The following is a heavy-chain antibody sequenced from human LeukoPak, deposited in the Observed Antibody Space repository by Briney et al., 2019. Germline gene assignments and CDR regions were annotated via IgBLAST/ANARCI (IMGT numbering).Heavy chain of an antibody. J-gene: IGHJ4*02. D-gene: IGHD4-17*01. Sequence: GGSLRLSCAASGFTFSSCAMNWVRQAPGKGLEWVSSISGSGASTYDADSVKGRFTISRDNSENTLYLQMNSLRAEDTAIYYCAKDRYGDYSFDSWGQGTLVTVSS. CDR2: ISGSGAST. CDR3: AKDRYGDYSFDS. V-gene: IGHV3-23*01. CDR1: GFTFSSCA.